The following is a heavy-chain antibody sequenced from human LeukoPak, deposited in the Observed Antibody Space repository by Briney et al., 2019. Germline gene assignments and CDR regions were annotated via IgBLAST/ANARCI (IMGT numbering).Heavy chain of an antibody. V-gene: IGHV3-53*04. D-gene: IGHD6-19*01. CDR2: IYSGDST. CDR1: GFTVSSNY. Sequence: PGGSLRLSCAASGFTVSSNYMSWVRQAPGKGLEWVSVIYSGDSTYYADSVKGRFTISRHNSKNTLYLQMNSLRAEDTAVYYCARAPYSSGWYFDYWGRGTLVTVSS. J-gene: IGHJ4*02. CDR3: ARAPYSSGWYFDY.